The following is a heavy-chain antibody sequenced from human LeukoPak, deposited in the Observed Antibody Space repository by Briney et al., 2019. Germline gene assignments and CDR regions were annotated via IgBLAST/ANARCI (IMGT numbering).Heavy chain of an antibody. CDR3: ARGPRWVVVPVAMNEYFQH. CDR2: INSDGSST. D-gene: IGHD2-2*01. J-gene: IGHJ1*01. CDR1: GFTVSSNY. Sequence: GGSLRLSCAASGFTVSSNYMTWVRQAPGKGLVLVSRINSDGSSTSYADSVKDRFTISRDNAKNTLYLQMNSLRAEDTAVYYCARGPRWVVVPVAMNEYFQHWGQGTLVTVSS. V-gene: IGHV3-74*01.